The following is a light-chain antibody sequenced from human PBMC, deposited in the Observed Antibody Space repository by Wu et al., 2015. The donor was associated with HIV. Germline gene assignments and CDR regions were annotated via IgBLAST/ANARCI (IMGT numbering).Light chain of an antibody. Sequence: YQPRKPLAEPPRLLHLSCIQQGTGTPDRFSGSGSGTDFTLTISRLEPEDFAVYYCQQYGSSPRFGQGTKLEIK. J-gene: IGKJ2*03. CDR2: CI. V-gene: IGKV3-20*01. CDR3: QQYGSSPR.